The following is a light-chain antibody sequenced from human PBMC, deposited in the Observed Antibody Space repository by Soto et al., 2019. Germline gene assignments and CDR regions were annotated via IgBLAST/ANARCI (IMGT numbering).Light chain of an antibody. Sequence: DIQMTQSPSLLSASVGDRVTITCRASQGISSFLAWFQQKPGKAPKSLIYDASSLQSGVPSRFSGSGSDTHFTLTISSLQPEDFATYYCQQYHSYPASFGQGTKVEI. CDR2: DAS. J-gene: IGKJ1*01. CDR1: QGISSF. V-gene: IGKV1-16*01. CDR3: QQYHSYPAS.